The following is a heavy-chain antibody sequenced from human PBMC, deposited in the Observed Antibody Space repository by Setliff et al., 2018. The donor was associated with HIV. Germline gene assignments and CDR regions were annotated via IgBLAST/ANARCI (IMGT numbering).Heavy chain of an antibody. Sequence: SETLSLTCPVSGGSISSSSYYWGWIRQPPGKGLEWTVSIYYSGSTYYNPSLKSRVTISVDTSKNQFSLKLTSVTAADTAVYYCARQSRQAVAGTRNFDYWGQGTLVTVSS. CDR3: ARQSRQAVAGTRNFDY. D-gene: IGHD6-19*01. J-gene: IGHJ4*02. CDR1: GGSISSSSYY. V-gene: IGHV4-39*01. CDR2: IYYSGST.